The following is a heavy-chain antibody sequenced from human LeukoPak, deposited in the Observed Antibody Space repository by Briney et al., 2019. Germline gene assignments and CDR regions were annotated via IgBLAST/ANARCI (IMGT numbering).Heavy chain of an antibody. Sequence: SETLSLTCTVSGGSISSYYWSWIRQPPGKGLEWIGYIYYSGSTNYNPSLKSRVTISVDTSKNQFSLKLSSVTAADTAVYYCASQYYYDSSGYYYLNWFDPWGQGTLVTVSS. V-gene: IGHV4-59*08. J-gene: IGHJ5*02. D-gene: IGHD3-22*01. CDR3: ASQYYYDSSGYYYLNWFDP. CDR2: IYYSGST. CDR1: GGSISSYY.